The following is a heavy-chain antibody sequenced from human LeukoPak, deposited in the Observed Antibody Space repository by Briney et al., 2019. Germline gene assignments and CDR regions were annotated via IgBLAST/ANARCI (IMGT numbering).Heavy chain of an antibody. CDR3: AKNFVDTATTYFDY. D-gene: IGHD5-18*01. CDR2: IRYDGSNK. Sequence: PGGSLRLSCAASGFPFSSYGMHWVRQAPGKGLEWVAFIRYDGSNKYYADSVKGRFTISRDNSKNTLYLQMNSLRAEDTAVYYCAKNFVDTATTYFDYWGQGTLVTVSS. J-gene: IGHJ4*02. CDR1: GFPFSSYG. V-gene: IGHV3-30*02.